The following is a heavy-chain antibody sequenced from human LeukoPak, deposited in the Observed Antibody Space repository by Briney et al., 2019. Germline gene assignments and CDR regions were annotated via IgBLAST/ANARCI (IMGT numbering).Heavy chain of an antibody. D-gene: IGHD2-2*01. V-gene: IGHV4-38-2*02. CDR3: AREVTTAMRGLDY. CDR1: DYSISSGYF. J-gene: IGHJ4*02. CDR2: IYSSGST. Sequence: SETLSLTCTASDYSISSGYFWTWIRQPPGKRLEWIGRIYSSGSTNYNPSLKSRVTMSVDTSKSQFSLNLTSVTAADTAVYYCAREVTTAMRGLDYWGQGTLVTVSS.